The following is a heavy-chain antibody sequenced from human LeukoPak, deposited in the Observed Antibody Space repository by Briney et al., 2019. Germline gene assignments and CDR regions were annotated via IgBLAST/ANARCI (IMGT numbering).Heavy chain of an antibody. CDR2: VHYSGSA. CDR1: GGSLSGYS. CDR3: ARGQWFRAF. J-gene: IGHJ4*02. V-gene: IGHV4-34*01. D-gene: IGHD3-10*01. Sequence: PSETLPLTCAVYGGSLSGYSWTWIRKSPGRGLEWIGEVHYSGSATYNPSLKSRVTISVDTSINQFSLKMNSVTAADTAVYYCARGQWFRAFWSRGTPVTVSS.